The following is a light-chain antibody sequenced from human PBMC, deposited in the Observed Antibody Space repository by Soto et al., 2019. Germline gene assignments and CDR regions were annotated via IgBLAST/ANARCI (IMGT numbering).Light chain of an antibody. CDR3: QQYYSYPFA. J-gene: IGKJ3*01. V-gene: IGKV1-8*01. CDR1: QGISSC. Sequence: AIRMTQSPSSFSASTGDRVTITCRASQGISSCLAWYQQKPGQAPKLLIYAASTLHSGVPSRFSGSGSGTDFTLTISCLQSEDFATYCCQQYYSYPFAFCPGTKVDI. CDR2: AAS.